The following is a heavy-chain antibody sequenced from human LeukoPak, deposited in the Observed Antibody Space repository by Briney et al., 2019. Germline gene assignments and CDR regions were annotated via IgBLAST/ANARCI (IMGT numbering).Heavy chain of an antibody. J-gene: IGHJ4*02. CDR1: GYSISSGYY. CDR3: ARGGSSSWYSGSSYYFDY. V-gene: IGHV4-38-2*02. D-gene: IGHD6-13*01. CDR2: IYHSGST. Sequence: SETLSLTCTDSGYSISSGYYWGWIRQPPGKGLEWIGSIYHSGSTYYNPSLKSRVTISVDTSKNQFSLKLSSVTAADTAVYYCARGGSSSWYSGSSYYFDYWGQGTLVTVSS.